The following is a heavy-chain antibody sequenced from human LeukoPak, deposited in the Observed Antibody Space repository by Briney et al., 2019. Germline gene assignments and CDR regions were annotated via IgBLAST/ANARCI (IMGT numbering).Heavy chain of an antibody. V-gene: IGHV4-39*07. CDR2: IYYSGST. CDR3: ARGNPRFDP. D-gene: IGHD1-14*01. J-gene: IGHJ5*02. CDR1: GGSISSSSYY. Sequence: SETLSLTCTVSGGSISSSSYYWGWIRQPPGKGLEWSGNIYYSGSTYYNPSLKSRVTISVDTSKNQFSLKLSSVTAADTAVYYCARGNPRFDPWGQGTLVTVSS.